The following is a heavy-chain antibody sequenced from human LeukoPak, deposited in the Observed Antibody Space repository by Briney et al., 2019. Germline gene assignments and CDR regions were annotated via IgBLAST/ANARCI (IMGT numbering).Heavy chain of an antibody. CDR1: GGSISGYY. Sequence: SETLSLTCTGSGGSISGYYWTWIRQPPGKGLEWIGYIYNSGSTNYNPSLKSRVTISVDTSKNQFSLKLSSVTAADTAVYCCASSPGGTGAFDIWGQGTMVTVSS. V-gene: IGHV4-59*01. CDR2: IYNSGST. CDR3: ASSPGGTGAFDI. J-gene: IGHJ3*02. D-gene: IGHD1-1*01.